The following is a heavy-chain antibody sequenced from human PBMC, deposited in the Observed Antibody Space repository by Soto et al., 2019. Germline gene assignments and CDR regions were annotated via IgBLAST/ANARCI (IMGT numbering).Heavy chain of an antibody. Sequence: SVKVSCNASGYTFTVYFMHWVRQAPGQGLEWMGWISPHSGGTHYAQKFQGRVTMTRETFISTAYMELNRVRSDDTAVYFCARDPGGSYAYWGQGTLVTVSS. CDR3: ARDPGGSYAY. CDR2: ISPHSGGT. D-gene: IGHD1-26*01. V-gene: IGHV1-2*02. CDR1: GYTFTVYF. J-gene: IGHJ4*02.